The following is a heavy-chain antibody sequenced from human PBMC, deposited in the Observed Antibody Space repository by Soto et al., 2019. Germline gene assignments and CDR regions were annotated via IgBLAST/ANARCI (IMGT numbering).Heavy chain of an antibody. CDR2: IIPLFGTA. CDR3: ASPRPYYYDSSGYPWAFDI. J-gene: IGHJ3*02. Sequence: QVQLVQSGAEVKKPGSSVKVSCKASGGTFSSYAISWVRQAPGQGLEWMGGIIPLFGTANYAQKFQGRVMITADKSTSTAYMELSSLRSEDTAVYYCASPRPYYYDSSGYPWAFDIWGQGTMVTVSS. D-gene: IGHD3-22*01. CDR1: GGTFSSYA. V-gene: IGHV1-69*06.